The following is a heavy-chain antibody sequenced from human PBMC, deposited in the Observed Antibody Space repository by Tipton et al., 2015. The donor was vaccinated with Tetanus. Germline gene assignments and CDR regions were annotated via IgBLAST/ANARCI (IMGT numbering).Heavy chain of an antibody. CDR1: GFTFSSYG. J-gene: IGHJ4*02. V-gene: IGHV3-33*01. D-gene: IGHD5-12*01. Sequence: SLRLSCAASGFTFSSYGMHWVRQAPGRGLEWVAVIWYDGSNKYYADSVKGRFTISRDNSKNTLYLQMNSLRAEDTAVYYCARDSPPWLRSPPFDYWGQGTLVTVSS. CDR2: IWYDGSNK. CDR3: ARDSPPWLRSPPFDY.